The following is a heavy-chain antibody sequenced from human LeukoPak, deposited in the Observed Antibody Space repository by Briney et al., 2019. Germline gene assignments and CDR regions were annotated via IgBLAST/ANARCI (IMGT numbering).Heavy chain of an antibody. V-gene: IGHV4-61*08. CDR3: ARDYPQSLYSYGYGNYYYYGMDV. J-gene: IGHJ6*02. Sequence: SETLSLTCTVSGGSISSGGYYWSWIRQHPGKGLEWIGYIYYSGSTNYNPSLKSRVTISVDTSKNQFSLKLSSVTAADTAVYYCARDYPQSLYSYGYGNYYYYGMDVWGQGTTVTVSS. CDR2: IYYSGST. D-gene: IGHD5-18*01. CDR1: GGSISSGGYY.